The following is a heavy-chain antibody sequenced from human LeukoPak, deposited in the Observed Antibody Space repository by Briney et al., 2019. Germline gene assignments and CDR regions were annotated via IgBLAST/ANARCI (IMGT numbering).Heavy chain of an antibody. CDR1: GGSISSYY. J-gene: IGHJ4*02. CDR3: ARSGYSYGTGYYFDY. D-gene: IGHD5-18*01. Sequence: PSETLSLTCTVSGGSISSYYWSWIRQPPGKGLELLGYIYYTGSTNYNPPLKSRVTISVDTPRNQFSLKLSSVTAADTAVYYCARSGYSYGTGYYFDYWGQGTLVTVSS. CDR2: IYYTGST. V-gene: IGHV4-59*01.